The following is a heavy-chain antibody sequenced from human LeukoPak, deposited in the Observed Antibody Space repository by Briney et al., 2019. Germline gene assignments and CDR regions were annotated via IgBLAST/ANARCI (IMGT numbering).Heavy chain of an antibody. Sequence: PGGSLRPSCAASGFTFSSYSMNWVRQAPGKGLEWVSSISSSSSYIYYADSVKGRFTISRDNAKNSLYLQMNSLRAEDTAVYYCAREATIPYYYDSSGYYYFFDYWGQGTLVTVSS. J-gene: IGHJ4*02. CDR2: ISSSSSYI. D-gene: IGHD3-22*01. CDR1: GFTFSSYS. CDR3: AREATIPYYYDSSGYYYFFDY. V-gene: IGHV3-21*01.